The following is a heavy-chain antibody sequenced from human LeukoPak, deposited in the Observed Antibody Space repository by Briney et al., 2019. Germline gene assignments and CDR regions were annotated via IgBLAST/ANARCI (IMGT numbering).Heavy chain of an antibody. CDR1: GFTFSSYS. V-gene: IGHV3-48*01. Sequence: GGSLRLSCADAGFTFSSYSMNWVRQAPGKGLEWVSYISSSSSTIHYADSVKGRFTISRDNAKNSLYLQMNSLRAEDTAVYYCASGSSFYEYYFDYWGQGTLVTVSS. J-gene: IGHJ4*02. CDR3: ASGSSFYEYYFDY. CDR2: ISSSSSTI. D-gene: IGHD6-6*01.